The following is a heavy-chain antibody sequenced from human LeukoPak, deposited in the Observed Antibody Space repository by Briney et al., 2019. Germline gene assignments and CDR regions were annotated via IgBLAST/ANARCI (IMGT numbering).Heavy chain of an antibody. Sequence: MASETLSLTCAVYGGSFSGYYWSWIRQPPGKGLEWIGEINHSGSTNYNPSLKSRVTISIDTSKNQFSLKLNSVTAADTAVYYCTRGQDHWGQGTLVTVSS. J-gene: IGHJ4*02. CDR3: TRGQDH. V-gene: IGHV4-34*01. CDR1: GGSFSGYY. CDR2: INHSGST.